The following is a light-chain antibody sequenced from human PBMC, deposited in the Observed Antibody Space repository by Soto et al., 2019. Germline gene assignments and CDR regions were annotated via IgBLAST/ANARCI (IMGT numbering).Light chain of an antibody. V-gene: IGKV3-20*01. CDR3: QQYGTSPSWT. Sequence: EIVLTQSPGTLSLSPGERATLSCRASQSISSSFFAWYQQRPGQAPRLLIYGASSRATGIPDRFSGSGSGTDFTLTIRRLEPEDFAVYYCQQYGTSPSWTFGQGTKVELK. CDR1: QSISSSF. J-gene: IGKJ1*01. CDR2: GAS.